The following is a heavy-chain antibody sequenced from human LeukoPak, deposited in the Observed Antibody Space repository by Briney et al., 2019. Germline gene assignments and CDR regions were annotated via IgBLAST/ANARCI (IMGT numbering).Heavy chain of an antibody. CDR1: GFTLSNYW. Sequence: PSGGSLRLSCAGAGFTLSNYWMSWVRQAPGKGLEWVANIRQDGNEKYYVDSVKGRFTISRDNPKNSLYLQMNSLRAEDTAIYYCARLRAAQTYDCWGQGTLATVSS. J-gene: IGHJ4*02. D-gene: IGHD6-13*01. CDR3: ARLRAAQTYDC. V-gene: IGHV3-7*04. CDR2: IRQDGNEK.